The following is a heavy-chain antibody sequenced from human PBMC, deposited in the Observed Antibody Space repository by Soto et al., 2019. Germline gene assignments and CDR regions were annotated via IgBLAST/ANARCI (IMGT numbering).Heavy chain of an antibody. Sequence: QVQLVQSGGEVKRPESSMKVSCKPSGGTFNNYDINWVRQAPGQGLEWMGAMSPISGSTKYAPKLQGRVTITADKSTSTVYMDLSSLRSEDTAVYYCARWGGLSCSGAVCFKKPFDYWGQGTLVTVSS. J-gene: IGHJ4*02. CDR2: MSPISGST. D-gene: IGHD2-8*02. CDR1: GGTFNNYD. V-gene: IGHV1-69*06. CDR3: ARWGGLSCSGAVCFKKPFDY.